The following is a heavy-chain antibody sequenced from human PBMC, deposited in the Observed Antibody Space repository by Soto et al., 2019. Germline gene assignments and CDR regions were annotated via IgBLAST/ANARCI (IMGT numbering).Heavy chain of an antibody. D-gene: IGHD6-6*01. CDR1: GYTFTGYY. CDR3: ARGRGVYSSSSLGYYYYGMDV. V-gene: IGHV1-2*04. CDR2: INTNSGGT. J-gene: IGHJ6*02. Sequence: ASVKVSCKASGYTFTGYYMHWVRQAPGQGLEWKGWINTNSGGTNYAQKFQGWVTMTRDTSISTAYMELSRLRSDDTAVYYCARGRGVYSSSSLGYYYYGMDVWGQGTTVTVSS.